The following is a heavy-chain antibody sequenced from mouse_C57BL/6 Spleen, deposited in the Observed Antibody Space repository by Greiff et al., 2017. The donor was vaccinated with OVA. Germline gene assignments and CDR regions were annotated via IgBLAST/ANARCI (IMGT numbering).Heavy chain of an antibody. CDR1: GYTFTSYW. Sequence: QVHVKQPGAELVKPGASVKLSCKASGYTFTSYWMQWVKQRPGQGLEWIGELDPSDSYTNYNPKFKGKATLTVDTSSSTAYMPLSSLTSEDSAVYYCARKSNYDYFDYWGQGTTLTVSS. J-gene: IGHJ2*01. CDR2: LDPSDSYT. CDR3: ARKSNYDYFDY. V-gene: IGHV1-50*01. D-gene: IGHD2-5*01.